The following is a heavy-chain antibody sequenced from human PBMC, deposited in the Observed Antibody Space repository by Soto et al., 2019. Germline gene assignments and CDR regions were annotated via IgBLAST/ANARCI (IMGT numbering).Heavy chain of an antibody. CDR2: IIPISGAA. V-gene: IGHV1-69*06. J-gene: IGHJ4*02. CDR1: GGTFSNYV. CDR3: ARDMTRTVVPYFDF. Sequence: SVKVSCKASGGTFSNYVVNWVRQAPGQGIEWMGRIIPISGAANYAQKLQGRVTITADKSTSTSYMELSSLRSEDTAVYYCARDMTRTVVPYFDFWGQGPL. D-gene: IGHD1-7*01.